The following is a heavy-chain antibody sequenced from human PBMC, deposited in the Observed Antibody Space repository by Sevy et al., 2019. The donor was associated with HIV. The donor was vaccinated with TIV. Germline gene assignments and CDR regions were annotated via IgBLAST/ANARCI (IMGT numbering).Heavy chain of an antibody. CDR3: AGDVLYSGSYSGGMDV. Sequence: GGSLRLSCAASGFTFSSYWMSWVRQAPGKGLEWVANIKQDGSEKYYVDSVKGRFTISRDNAKNSLYLQMNSLRAEDTVVCYCAGDVLYSGSYSGGMDVWGHGTTVTVSS. V-gene: IGHV3-7*01. CDR1: GFTFSSYW. CDR2: IKQDGSEK. J-gene: IGHJ6*02. D-gene: IGHD1-26*01.